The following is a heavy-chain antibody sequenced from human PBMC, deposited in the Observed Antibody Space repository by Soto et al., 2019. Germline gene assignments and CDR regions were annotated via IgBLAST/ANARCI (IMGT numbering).Heavy chain of an antibody. J-gene: IGHJ5*02. CDR1: GYTFTSYA. CDR3: ARSRRPMIVVVIGLDP. CDR2: INAGNGNT. V-gene: IGHV1-3*01. D-gene: IGHD3-22*01. Sequence: ASVKVSCKASGYTFTSYAMHWVRQAPGQRLEWMGWINAGNGNTNYAQKLQGRVTMTTDTSTSTAYMELRNLRSDDTAVYYCARSRRPMIVVVIGLDPWGQGTLVTVS.